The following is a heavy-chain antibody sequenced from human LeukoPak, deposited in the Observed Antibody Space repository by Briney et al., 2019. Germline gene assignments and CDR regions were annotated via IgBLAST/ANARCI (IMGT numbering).Heavy chain of an antibody. CDR1: GGSISSYY. CDR3: ARGDRFDY. J-gene: IGHJ4*02. CDR2: IYTSGST. V-gene: IGHV4-4*07. Sequence: SETLSLTCTVSGGSISSYYWSWIRRPAGKGLEWIRRIYTSGSTNYNPSLKSRVTMSVDTSKNQFSLKLSSVTAADTAVYYCARGDRFDYWGQGTLVTVSS.